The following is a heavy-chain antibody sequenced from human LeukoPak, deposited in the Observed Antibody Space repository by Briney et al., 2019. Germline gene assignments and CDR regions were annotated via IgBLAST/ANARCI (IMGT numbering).Heavy chain of an antibody. J-gene: IGHJ5*02. D-gene: IGHD2-2*01. Sequence: SETLSLTCTVSGGSISSGSYYWGWIRQPPGKGLEWIGSIYYNGSTYYNPSLKSRVTISVDTSKNQFSLKLSSVTAADTAVYYCARAVVVPAAIGGWFDPWGQGTLVTVSS. CDR2: IYYNGST. CDR1: GGSISSGSYY. V-gene: IGHV4-39*07. CDR3: ARAVVVPAAIGGWFDP.